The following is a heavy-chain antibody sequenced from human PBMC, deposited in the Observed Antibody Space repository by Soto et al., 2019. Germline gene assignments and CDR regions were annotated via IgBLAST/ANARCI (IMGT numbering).Heavy chain of an antibody. Sequence: SETLSLTRTVSCGSVSSELHYWRWIRRTPGKGLDWIGYIYYTGSTNYNPSLKGRVTMSVGTSKNQLSLKLNSVTAADTAVYYCARISTYNYYGIDVWGQGSTVTV. D-gene: IGHD2-2*01. CDR2: IYYTGST. V-gene: IGHV4-61*01. CDR1: CGSVSSELHY. CDR3: ARISTYNYYGIDV. J-gene: IGHJ6*02.